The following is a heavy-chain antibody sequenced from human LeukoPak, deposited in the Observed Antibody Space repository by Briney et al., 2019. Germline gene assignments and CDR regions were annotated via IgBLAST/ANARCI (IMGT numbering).Heavy chain of an antibody. CDR2: ISYDGSNK. CDR1: GFTFSSYA. Sequence: PGGSLRLSCAASGFTFSSYAMHWVRQAPGKGLEWVAVISYDGSNKYYADSVKGRFTISRDNSKNTLYLQMNSLRAEDTAVHYCAREAAVAGTFGYWGQGTLVTVSS. V-gene: IGHV3-30-3*01. J-gene: IGHJ4*02. D-gene: IGHD6-19*01. CDR3: AREAAVAGTFGY.